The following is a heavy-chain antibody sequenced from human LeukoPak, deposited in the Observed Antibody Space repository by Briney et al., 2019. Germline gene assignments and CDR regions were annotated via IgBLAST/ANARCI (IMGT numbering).Heavy chain of an antibody. D-gene: IGHD3-22*01. J-gene: IGHJ4*02. CDR1: GFTFSHYA. CDR3: AKGGYYERPWYFDY. V-gene: IGHV3-30*18. Sequence: GGSLRLSCAPSGFTFSHYAMHWVRQAPGKGLEWVAIISFDGTNKYYADSVKGRFTISRDNSKNTLYLQMDSRRAEATAVYYCAKGGYYERPWYFDYWGQGTLVTVSS. CDR2: ISFDGTNK.